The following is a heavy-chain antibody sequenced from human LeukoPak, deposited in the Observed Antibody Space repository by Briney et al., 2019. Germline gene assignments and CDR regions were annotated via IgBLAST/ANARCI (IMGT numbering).Heavy chain of an antibody. CDR2: INHSGST. J-gene: IGHJ4*02. CDR3: ARGRGSGWWYY. D-gene: IGHD3-3*01. Sequence: SETLSLTCTVSGGSIRSSYYYWSWIRQPPGKGLVWIGEINHSGSTNYNPSLKSRVTISVDTSKNQFSLKLSSVTAADTAVYYCARGRGSGWWYYWGQGTLVTVSS. CDR1: GGSIRSSYYY. V-gene: IGHV4-39*07.